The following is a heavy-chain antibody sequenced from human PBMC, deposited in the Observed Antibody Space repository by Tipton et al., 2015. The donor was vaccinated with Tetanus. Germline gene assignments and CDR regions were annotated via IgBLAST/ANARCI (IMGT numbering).Heavy chain of an antibody. CDR3: AREDVLGLTTVTTLGDY. CDR1: GGSISSGDYY. Sequence: TLSLTCTVSGGSISSGDYYWSWIRQPPGKGLEWIGYIYYSGSTYYNPSLKSRVTISVDTSKNQFSLKLSSVTAADTAVYYCAREDVLGLTTVTTLGDYWGQGTPVTVSS. D-gene: IGHD4-17*01. V-gene: IGHV4-30-4*01. J-gene: IGHJ4*02. CDR2: IYYSGST.